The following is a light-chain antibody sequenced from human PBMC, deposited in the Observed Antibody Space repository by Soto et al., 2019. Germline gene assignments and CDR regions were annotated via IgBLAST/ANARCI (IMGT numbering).Light chain of an antibody. V-gene: IGKV3-15*01. Sequence: EIVMTQSPATLSVSPGESATLSCRASQSISGNLAWYQQKPGLSPRLLIYHTSTRATGVPARFSGSGSGTEFSLTISSLQSEDFEVYYCQRYDNWPLTFGGGTKGDI. CDR3: QRYDNWPLT. J-gene: IGKJ4*01. CDR2: HTS. CDR1: QSISGN.